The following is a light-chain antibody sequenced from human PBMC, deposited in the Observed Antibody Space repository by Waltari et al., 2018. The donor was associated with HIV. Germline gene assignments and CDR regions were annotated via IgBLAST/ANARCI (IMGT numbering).Light chain of an antibody. J-gene: IGLJ6*01. CDR1: ALPKQY. V-gene: IGLV3-25*03. CDR3: QAADCRDTRVI. CDR2: KDS. Sequence: SYELTQPPSVSVSPGQTARITCSGDALPKQYAYWYQQKPGQAPVLVIYKDSVRPSRFSVRCSGSSSGITFTLTISGVQGEDEVHSSCQAADCRDTRVIIG.